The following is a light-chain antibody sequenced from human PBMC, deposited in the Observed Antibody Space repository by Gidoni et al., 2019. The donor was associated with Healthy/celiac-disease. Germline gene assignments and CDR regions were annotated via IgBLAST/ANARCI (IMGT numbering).Light chain of an antibody. J-gene: IGKJ3*01. CDR3: LQNYNYPFT. V-gene: IGKV1-6*01. CDR2: AAS. CDR1: PGIRND. Sequence: AIQMTQSPSSLSASVGDRATITCRASPGIRNDLGWYQQKPGKPPKLLFYAASSLQSRVPSRFSGSGSSTDFTLTISSLQPEDFATYYCLQNYNYPFTFGPGTKVDIK.